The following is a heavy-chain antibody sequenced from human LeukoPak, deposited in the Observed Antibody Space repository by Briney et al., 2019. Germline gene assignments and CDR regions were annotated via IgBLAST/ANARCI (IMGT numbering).Heavy chain of an antibody. CDR2: ISYDGSNK. J-gene: IGHJ3*02. CDR3: ARENGYSHYDAFDI. V-gene: IGHV3-30*03. Sequence: GGSLRLSCAASGFTFSSYGMHWVRQAPGKGLEWVAVISYDGSNKYYADSVKGRFTISRDNSKNTLYLQMNSLRAEDTAVYYCARENGYSHYDAFDIWGQGTMVTVSS. D-gene: IGHD5-18*01. CDR1: GFTFSSYG.